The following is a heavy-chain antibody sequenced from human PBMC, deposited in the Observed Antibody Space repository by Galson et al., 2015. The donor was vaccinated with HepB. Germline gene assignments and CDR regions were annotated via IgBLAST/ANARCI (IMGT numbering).Heavy chain of an antibody. CDR2: INWNGGST. CDR3: ARENTVLRYFDWLFIFDY. V-gene: IGHV3-20*04. Sequence: SLRLSCAASGFTFDDYGMRWVRQAPGKGLEWVSGINWNGGSTGYADSVKGRFTISRDNAKNSLYLQMNSLRAEDTALYYCARENTVLRYFDWLFIFDYWGQGTLVTVSS. CDR1: GFTFDDYG. D-gene: IGHD3-9*01. J-gene: IGHJ4*02.